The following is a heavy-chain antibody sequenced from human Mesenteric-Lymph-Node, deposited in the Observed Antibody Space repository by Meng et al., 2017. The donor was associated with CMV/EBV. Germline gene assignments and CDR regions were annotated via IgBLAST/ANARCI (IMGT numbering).Heavy chain of an antibody. Sequence: GESLKISCAASGFTFSNYVINWVRQAPGKGLEWVSGISSSGVNTYYAESVKGRFTISRDNSKDTLPLQMHSLRAEDTAIYYCAKGLPQGHCTTTTCYYHDGMDVWGQGTTVTVSS. CDR3: AKGLPQGHCTTTTCYYHDGMDV. D-gene: IGHD2-8*01. CDR1: GFTFSNYV. J-gene: IGHJ6*02. V-gene: IGHV3-23*01. CDR2: ISSSGVNT.